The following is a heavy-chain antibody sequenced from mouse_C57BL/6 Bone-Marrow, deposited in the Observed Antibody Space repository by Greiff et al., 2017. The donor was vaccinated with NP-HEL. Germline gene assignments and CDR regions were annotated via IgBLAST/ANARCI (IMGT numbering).Heavy chain of an antibody. Sequence: QVQLQQSGAELVRPGASVTPSCKASGYPSTDYEMPWVKHTPVHGLEWIGAIDPETGGTAYNQKFKGKAILTADKSSSTAYMELRSLTSEDSAVYYCTRGDDYELDYWGQGTTLTVSS. D-gene: IGHD2-4*01. CDR1: GYPSTDYE. CDR3: TRGDDYELDY. V-gene: IGHV1-15*01. J-gene: IGHJ2*01. CDR2: IDPETGGT.